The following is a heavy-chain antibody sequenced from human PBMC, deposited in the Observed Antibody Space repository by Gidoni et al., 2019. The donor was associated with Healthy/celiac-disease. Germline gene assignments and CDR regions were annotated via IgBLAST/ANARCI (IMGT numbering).Heavy chain of an antibody. CDR1: GYTFTSHD. D-gene: IGHD3-3*01. CDR2: MNPNSGNK. V-gene: IGHV1-8*01. J-gene: IGHJ5*02. Sequence: QLQLVQSGAEVQKPGASVTVPCKAPGYTFTSHDTNGVRQATGQGRGWVGWMNPNSGNKCYAQKNQGRITMTGNTSRSTDYMELSSLRSEETAVYYGGGGEGYDFWSGSNWFDPWGQGTLVTVSS. CDR3: GGGEGYDFWSGSNWFDP.